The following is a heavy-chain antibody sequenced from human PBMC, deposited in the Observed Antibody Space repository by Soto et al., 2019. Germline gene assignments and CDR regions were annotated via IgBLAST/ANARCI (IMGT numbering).Heavy chain of an antibody. V-gene: IGHV1-18*04. D-gene: IGHD6-13*01. CDR3: ARGIEKQQLETYYFDY. CDR2: ISAYNGNT. J-gene: IGHJ4*02. Sequence: GASVKVSCKASGYTFTSYGISWVRQAPGQGLEWMGWISAYNGNTNYAQKLQGRVTMTTDTSTSTAYMELRSLRSDDTAVYYCARGIEKQQLETYYFDYWGQGTLVTVSS. CDR1: GYTFTSYG.